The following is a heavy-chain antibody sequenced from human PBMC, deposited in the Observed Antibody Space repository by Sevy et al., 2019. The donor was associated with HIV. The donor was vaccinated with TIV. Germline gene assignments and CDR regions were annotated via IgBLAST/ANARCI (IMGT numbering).Heavy chain of an antibody. CDR1: GFTFRNYV. CDR2: ISDGGGTT. D-gene: IGHD3-10*01. V-gene: IGHV3-23*01. J-gene: IGHJ3*02. CDR3: AKRVAGALAALDI. Sequence: GGSLRLSCAASGFTFRNYVMNWVRQPPGKGLEWVSVISDGGGTTYYAASVKGRCTISRDDSKCTLSLQMYSLRVEDAAVDFCAKRVAGALAALDIWGQGTMVTVSS.